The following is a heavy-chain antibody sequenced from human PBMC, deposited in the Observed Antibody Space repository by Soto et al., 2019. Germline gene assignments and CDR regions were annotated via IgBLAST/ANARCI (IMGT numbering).Heavy chain of an antibody. CDR1: GFSLSTSPMG. CDR3: AHSPVVINYFDF. D-gene: IGHD2-21*01. J-gene: IGHJ4*02. V-gene: IGHV2-5*02. Sequence: SGPTLVNPTQTLTLTCTFSGFSLSTSPMGVGWIRQPPGKALEWLALIFWDGDQRYNPALESRLTITKDTSKNQVVLTMTNVDPVDTATYYCAHSPVVINYFDFWGPGTLVTVSS. CDR2: IFWDGDQ.